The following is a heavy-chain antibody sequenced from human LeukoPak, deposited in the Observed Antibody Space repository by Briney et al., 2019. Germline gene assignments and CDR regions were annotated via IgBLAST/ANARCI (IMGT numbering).Heavy chain of an antibody. Sequence: SVTESCKASGYTFTGYYTHWVRQAPGQGLEWMGWINPNSGGTDYAQKFQGRVTMARDTSISTAYMELSSLTSDDTAVYYCSRGRADGYSGYDFGDYWGQGTLATVSS. J-gene: IGHJ4*02. CDR3: SRGRADGYSGYDFGDY. V-gene: IGHV1-2*02. D-gene: IGHD5-12*01. CDR1: GYTFTGYY. CDR2: INPNSGGT.